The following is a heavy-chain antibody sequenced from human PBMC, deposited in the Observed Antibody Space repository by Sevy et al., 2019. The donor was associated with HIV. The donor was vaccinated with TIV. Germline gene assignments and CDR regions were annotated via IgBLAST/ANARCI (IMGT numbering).Heavy chain of an antibody. CDR2: ILHDGSYR. CDR3: AKNRLPGGFYFSRHGLDV. J-gene: IGHJ6*02. D-gene: IGHD7-27*01. V-gene: IGHV3-30*18. Sequence: GGSLRLSCAASGFTFSSYDMHWVRQAPGKGLEWVAIILHDGSYREYVDSVRGRFTMSRDNSKNTMYLQMNGLSIEDTAVYYCAKNRLPGGFYFSRHGLDVWGRGTTVTVSS. CDR1: GFTFSSYD.